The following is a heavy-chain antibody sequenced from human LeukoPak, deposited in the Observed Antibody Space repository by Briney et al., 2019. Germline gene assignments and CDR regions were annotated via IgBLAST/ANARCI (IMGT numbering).Heavy chain of an antibody. Sequence: SETLSLTCTVSRGSISSGSYYWSWLRQPAEKGLEWIGRIYSNGTTNHNPSLKSRATISVDTSKNHFFLKLSSVTAADTAVYYCARGRGRDVSFYYGMDVWGQGTTVTVSS. V-gene: IGHV4-61*02. CDR1: RGSISSGSYY. J-gene: IGHJ6*02. CDR2: IYSNGTT. D-gene: IGHD3-10*01. CDR3: ARGRGRDVSFYYGMDV.